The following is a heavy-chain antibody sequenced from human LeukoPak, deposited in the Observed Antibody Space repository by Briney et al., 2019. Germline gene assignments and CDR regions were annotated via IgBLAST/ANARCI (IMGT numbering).Heavy chain of an antibody. CDR2: ISTDGTST. D-gene: IGHD2-15*01. Sequence: GGSLRLSCAASGFRFSDYWMFWVRQAPGKGPVWVSHISTDGTSTTYADSVKGRFTISRDNAKNTMYLHMNSLRVEDTAVYYCARFSSAGEDYWGQGTLVTVSP. V-gene: IGHV3-74*01. CDR1: GFRFSDYW. J-gene: IGHJ4*02. CDR3: ARFSSAGEDY.